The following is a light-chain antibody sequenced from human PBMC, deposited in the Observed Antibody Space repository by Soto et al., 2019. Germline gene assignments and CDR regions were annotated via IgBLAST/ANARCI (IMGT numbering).Light chain of an antibody. CDR1: SSDVGVYNF. Sequence: QSALTRPPSASGSPGQSVTISCTGTSSDVGVYNFVSWYQQHPGKAPRLMIYEVTKRPSGVPDRFSASKSGNTASLTVSGLQAEDEADYFCSSYAGSNSYVFGTGIKVTVL. J-gene: IGLJ1*01. CDR2: EVT. V-gene: IGLV2-8*01. CDR3: SSYAGSNSYV.